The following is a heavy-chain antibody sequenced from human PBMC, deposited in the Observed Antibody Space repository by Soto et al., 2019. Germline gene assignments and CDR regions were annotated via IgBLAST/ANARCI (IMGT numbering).Heavy chain of an antibody. J-gene: IGHJ6*02. CDR2: INHSGST. V-gene: IGHV4-34*01. CDR1: GGSFSGYY. D-gene: IGHD2-2*01. CDR3: ARAWYQLPTYVYYYYGMAV. Sequence: SETLSLTCAVYGGSFSGYYWSWIRQPPGKGLEWIGEINHSGSTNYNPSLKSRVTISVDTSKNQFSLKLSSVTAADTAVYYCARAWYQLPTYVYYYYGMAVWVQGTTVTVSS.